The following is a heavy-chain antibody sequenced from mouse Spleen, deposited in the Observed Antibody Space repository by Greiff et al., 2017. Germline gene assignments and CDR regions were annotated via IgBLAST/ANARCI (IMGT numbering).Heavy chain of an antibody. CDR2: IYPSDSYT. Sequence: VQLQQPGAELVRPGASVKLSCKASGYTFTSYWINWVKQRPGQGLEWIGNIYPSDSYTNYNQKFKDKATLTVDKSSSTAYMQLSSPTSEDSAVYYCTRGGQEGFDYWGQGTTLTVSS. D-gene: IGHD3-3*01. V-gene: IGHV1-69*02. CDR3: TRGGQEGFDY. J-gene: IGHJ2*01. CDR1: GYTFTSYW.